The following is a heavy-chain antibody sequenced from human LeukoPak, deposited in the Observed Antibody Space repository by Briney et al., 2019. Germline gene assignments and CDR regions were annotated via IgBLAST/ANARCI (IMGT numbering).Heavy chain of an antibody. V-gene: IGHV3-30-3*01. CDR1: GFTFSSYV. CDR2: ISYDGSNK. J-gene: IGHJ3*01. CDR3: ARVATAATVTDAFDF. Sequence: PGGSLRLSCAASGFTFSSYVMHWVRQAPGKGLEWVAVISYDGSNKYYADSVKGRFTISRDNSKDTLYLQMNSLRAEDTAVYYCARVATAATVTDAFDFWGQGTMVTVSS. D-gene: IGHD6-13*01.